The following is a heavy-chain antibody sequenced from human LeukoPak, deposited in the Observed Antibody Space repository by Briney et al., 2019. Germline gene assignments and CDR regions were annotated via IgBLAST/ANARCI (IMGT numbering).Heavy chain of an antibody. J-gene: IGHJ4*02. CDR3: ARGPSVAAHLDY. CDR1: GGSISSNNW. CDR2: IYHHGAT. D-gene: IGHD5-12*01. V-gene: IGHV4-4*02. Sequence: SETLSLTCAVSGGSISSNNWWSWVRQPPGKGLEWIGEIYHHGATNYNPSLESRVTLSVDKSKNQFSLELRSVTAADTAVYYCARGPSVAAHLDYWGQGTLVTVSS.